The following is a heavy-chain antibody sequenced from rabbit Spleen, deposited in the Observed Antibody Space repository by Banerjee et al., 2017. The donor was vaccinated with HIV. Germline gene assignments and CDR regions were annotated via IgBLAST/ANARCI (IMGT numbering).Heavy chain of an antibody. Sequence: QSLEESGGDLVKPGASLTLTCTASGFSFSSSYDMCWVRQAPGKGLEWIACIYVGSSGNTYSATWAKGRFTISKTSSTTVTLQMTSLTAADTATYFCARDTSTSFSTYGMDLWGPGTLVTVS. V-gene: IGHV1S40*01. J-gene: IGHJ6*01. CDR2: IYVGSSGNT. CDR1: GFSFSSSYD. D-gene: IGHD1-1*01. CDR3: ARDTSTSFSTYGMDL.